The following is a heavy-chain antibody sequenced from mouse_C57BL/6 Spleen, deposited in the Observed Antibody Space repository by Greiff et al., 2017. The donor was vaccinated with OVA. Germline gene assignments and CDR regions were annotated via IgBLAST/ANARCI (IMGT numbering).Heavy chain of an antibody. CDR2: ISSGSSTI. CDR3: ARPDGYYPHWYFDV. CDR1: GFTFSDYG. Sequence: EVKLVESGGGLVKPGGSLKLSCAASGFTFSDYGMHWVRQAPEKGLEWVAYISSGSSTIYYADTVKGRFTISRDNAKNTLFLQMTSLRSEDTAMYYGARPDGYYPHWYFDVWGTGTTVTVSS. J-gene: IGHJ1*03. V-gene: IGHV5-17*01. D-gene: IGHD2-3*01.